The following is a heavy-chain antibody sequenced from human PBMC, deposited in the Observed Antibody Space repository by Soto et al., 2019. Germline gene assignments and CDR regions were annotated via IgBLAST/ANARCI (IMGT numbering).Heavy chain of an antibody. Sequence: GGSLRLSCAASGFTFDDYAMHWVRQAPGKGLEWVSGISWNSGSIGYADSVKGRFTISRDNAKNSLYLQMNSLRAEDTALYYCAKQDHPLTTYLHDAFDIWGQGTMVTVSS. CDR2: ISWNSGSI. CDR3: AKQDHPLTTYLHDAFDI. J-gene: IGHJ3*02. CDR1: GFTFDDYA. V-gene: IGHV3-9*01. D-gene: IGHD4-17*01.